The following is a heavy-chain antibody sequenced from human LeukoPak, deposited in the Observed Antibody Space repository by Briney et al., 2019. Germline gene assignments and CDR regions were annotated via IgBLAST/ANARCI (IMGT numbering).Heavy chain of an antibody. D-gene: IGHD1-1*01. CDR1: GGSISNNY. J-gene: IGHJ4*02. CDR3: ARDPWDNNWYNFDS. Sequence: SETLSLTCTVSGGSISNNYWSWIRQPPGKGLEWIGYINYSGSTNYNTSLQSRVTISLDTSKNQFSLSLRSVTAADTAVYYCARDPWDNNWYNFDSWGQGTLVTVSS. V-gene: IGHV4-59*01. CDR2: INYSGST.